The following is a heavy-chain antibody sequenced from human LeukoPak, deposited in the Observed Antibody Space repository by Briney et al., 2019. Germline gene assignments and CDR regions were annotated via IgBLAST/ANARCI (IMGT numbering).Heavy chain of an antibody. CDR1: GFTFSSYG. V-gene: IGHV3-30*18. Sequence: PGRSLRLSCAASGFTFSSYGMHWVRQAPGKGLEWVAVISYDGSNKYYADSVKGRFTISRDNSKNTLYLQMNSLRAEDTAVYYCAKDHSTWYSSVYYYGMDVWGQGTTVTVSS. CDR2: ISYDGSNK. CDR3: AKDHSTWYSSVYYYGMDV. J-gene: IGHJ6*02. D-gene: IGHD6-19*01.